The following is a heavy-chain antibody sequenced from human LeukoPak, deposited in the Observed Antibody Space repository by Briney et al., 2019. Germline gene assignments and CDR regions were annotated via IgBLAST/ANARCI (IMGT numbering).Heavy chain of an antibody. J-gene: IGHJ4*02. V-gene: IGHV3-23*01. CDR3: ATHTSGYYSIDY. D-gene: IGHD3-22*01. CDR1: AFIFSGHW. CDR2: ITGSDGST. Sequence: GGSLRLSCEGSAFIFSGHWMNWVRQAPGKGLEWVSAITGSDGSTYYADSVKGRFTISRDNSKNTLYLQMNSLRAEDTAVYYCATHTSGYYSIDYWGQGTLVTVSS.